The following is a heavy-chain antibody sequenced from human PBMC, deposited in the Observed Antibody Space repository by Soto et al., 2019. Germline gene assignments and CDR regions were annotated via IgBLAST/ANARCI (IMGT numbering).Heavy chain of an antibody. J-gene: IGHJ4*02. V-gene: IGHV3-33*01. Sequence: QVQLVESGGGVVQPGRSLRLSCAASGFTFSSYGLHWVRQAPGKGLEWVAVIWYDGSNKYYADSVKGRFTISRDKSKNTLYLQMTSLRAEDTAVYYCARGVAGVVVAATGAFDYWGQGTLVTVSS. CDR1: GFTFSSYG. CDR3: ARGVAGVVVAATGAFDY. CDR2: IWYDGSNK. D-gene: IGHD2-15*01.